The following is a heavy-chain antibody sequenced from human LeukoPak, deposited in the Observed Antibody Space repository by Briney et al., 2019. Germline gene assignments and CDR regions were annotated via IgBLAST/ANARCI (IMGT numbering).Heavy chain of an antibody. V-gene: IGHV4-34*01. CDR2: INHSGST. CDR1: GGSFSGYY. CDR3: AGAGPGYWQLQLKNWFDP. Sequence: SETLSLTCAVYGGSFSGYYWSWIRQPPGKGLEWIGEINHSGSTNYNPSLKSRVTISVDTSKNQFSLKLSSVTAADTAVYYCAGAGPGYWQLQLKNWFDPWGQGTLVTVSS. J-gene: IGHJ5*02. D-gene: IGHD4-23*01.